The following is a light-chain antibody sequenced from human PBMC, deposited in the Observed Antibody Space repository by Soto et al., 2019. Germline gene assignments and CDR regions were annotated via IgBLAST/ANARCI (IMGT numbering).Light chain of an antibody. CDR3: QQSGDSPPWT. V-gene: IGKV3-20*01. CDR2: SAS. J-gene: IGKJ1*01. Sequence: EIVLTQSPGTLSLSPGERATLSCRASQSVTSNYLAWYQQKPGQTPRLLIYSASSRATGIPDRFSGSGSGTYFTITISSLEPEDFAVYYCQQSGDSPPWTFGQGTKVEIK. CDR1: QSVTSNY.